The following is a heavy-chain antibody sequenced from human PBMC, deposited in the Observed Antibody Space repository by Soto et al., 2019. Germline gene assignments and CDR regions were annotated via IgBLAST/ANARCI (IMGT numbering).Heavy chain of an antibody. Sequence: GGSLRLSCAASGFTFSSYAMSWVRQAPGKGLEWVSAISGSGGSTYYADSVKGRFTISRDNSKNTLYLQMNSLRAEDTAVYYCANRRLAEHIVVVTAIQGPFDYWGQGTLVTVSS. CDR3: ANRRLAEHIVVVTAIQGPFDY. D-gene: IGHD2-21*02. V-gene: IGHV3-23*01. CDR2: ISGSGGST. CDR1: GFTFSSYA. J-gene: IGHJ4*02.